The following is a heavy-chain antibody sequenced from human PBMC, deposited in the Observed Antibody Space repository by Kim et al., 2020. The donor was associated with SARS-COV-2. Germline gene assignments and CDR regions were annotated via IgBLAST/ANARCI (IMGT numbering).Heavy chain of an antibody. CDR1: GGSISSSSYY. CDR2: IYYSGST. V-gene: IGHV4-39*07. CDR3: ARELYSYGLLSNY. Sequence: SETLSLTCTVSGGSISSSSYYWGWIRQPPGKGLEWIGSIYYSGSTYYNPSLKSRVTISVDTSKNQFSLKLSSVTAADTAVYYCARELYSYGLLSNYWGQGTLVTVSS. J-gene: IGHJ4*02. D-gene: IGHD5-18*01.